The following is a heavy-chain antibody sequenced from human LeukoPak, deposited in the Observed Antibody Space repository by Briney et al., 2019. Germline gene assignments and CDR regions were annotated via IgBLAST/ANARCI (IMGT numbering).Heavy chain of an antibody. CDR2: IYTSGST. CDR3: ARDPGLTYFDY. J-gene: IGHJ4*02. CDR1: GSSISSYY. V-gene: IGHV4-4*07. D-gene: IGHD3-22*01. Sequence: SETLSLTCTVSGSSISSYYWTWIRQPAGKGLEWIGHIYTSGSTYYNPSLKSRVTMSVDTSKNQFSLKLSSVTAADTAMYYCARDPGLTYFDYWGQGTLVTVSS.